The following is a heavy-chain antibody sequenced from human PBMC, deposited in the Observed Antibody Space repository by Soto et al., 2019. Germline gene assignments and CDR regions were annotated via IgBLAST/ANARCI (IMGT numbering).Heavy chain of an antibody. CDR2: ISGSGGST. CDR1: GFTFSSYA. D-gene: IGHD6-13*01. V-gene: IGHV3-23*01. J-gene: IGHJ4*02. CDR3: AKGRIAAAGHFDY. Sequence: GGSLRLSCAASGFTFSSYAMSWVRQAPGKGLEWVSAISGSGGSTYYEDSVKGRLTISRDNSKNTLYLQMNSLRAEDTAVYYCAKGRIAAAGHFDYWGQGTLVTVSS.